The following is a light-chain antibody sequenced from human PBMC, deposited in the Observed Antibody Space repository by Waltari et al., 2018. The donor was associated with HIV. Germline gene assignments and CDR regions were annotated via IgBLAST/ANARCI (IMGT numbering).Light chain of an antibody. V-gene: IGLV2-11*01. CDR1: SSDVGGYNY. CDR2: DVS. CDR3: CSYAGSYVV. J-gene: IGLJ2*01. Sequence: QSVLTQPRSVSGPPGQSVTISCTGTSSDVGGYNYVSWYQQHPGKAPKLMIYDVSKRPSGVPDRFSGSKSGNTASLTISGLQAEDEADYYCCSYAGSYVVFGGGTKLTVL.